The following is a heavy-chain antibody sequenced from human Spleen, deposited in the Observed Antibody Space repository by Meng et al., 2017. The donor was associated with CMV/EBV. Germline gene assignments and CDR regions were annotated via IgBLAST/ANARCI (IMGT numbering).Heavy chain of an antibody. CDR1: GFTFDDYG. Sequence: GESLKISCAASGFTFDDYGMSWVRQAPGKGLEWVSGIRWNGETTGYADSVKGRFTISRDNAKNFLYLQMNSLRAADTALYYCAKLRGPTPSRSAFDIWGQGTVVTVSS. V-gene: IGHV3-20*04. D-gene: IGHD3-10*01. CDR2: IRWNGETT. J-gene: IGHJ3*02. CDR3: AKLRGPTPSRSAFDI.